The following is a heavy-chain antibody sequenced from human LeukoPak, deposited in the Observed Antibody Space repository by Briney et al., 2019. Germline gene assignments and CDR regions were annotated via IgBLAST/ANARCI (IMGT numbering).Heavy chain of an antibody. CDR1: GGSISSYY. V-gene: IGHV4-59*08. J-gene: IGHJ4*02. Sequence: KASETLSLTCTVSGGSISSYYWSWIRQPPGKGLEWIGYIYYSGGTNYNPSLKSRATISVDTSKKQFSLRLSSVTAADTAVYYCARRGGDSSGNFDYWGQGTLVTVSS. CDR2: IYYSGGT. CDR3: ARRGGDSSGNFDY. D-gene: IGHD3-22*01.